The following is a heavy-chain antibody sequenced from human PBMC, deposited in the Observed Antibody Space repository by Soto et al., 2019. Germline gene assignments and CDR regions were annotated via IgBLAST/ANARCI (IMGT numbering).Heavy chain of an antibody. J-gene: IGHJ4*02. CDR1: GFRFGYYA. CDR3: ARRAPVTPFDY. V-gene: IGHV3-49*03. Sequence: PGGSLRLSCTTSGFRFGYYAMSWFRQAPGKGPEWIGVIRSNSYGGTSEYAPSVKGRFTPSRDDSANSVYLQMHSLKIEDTAVHYCARRAPVTPFDYWGQGTLVTVSS. D-gene: IGHD4-17*01. CDR2: IRSNSYGGTS.